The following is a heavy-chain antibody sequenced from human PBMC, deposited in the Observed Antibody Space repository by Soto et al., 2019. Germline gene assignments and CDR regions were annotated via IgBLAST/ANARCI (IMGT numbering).Heavy chain of an antibody. Sequence: QVQLEQSGAEVKKPGSSVKVSCKASGGTFRNSAFSWVRQAPGQGLEWMGGIMPVFRTPDYAQKFQGKVNITADESTSTTDMELSGLRSDDTAVYYCARDIDRPQLGGNDYYILDVWGHGTVVTVSS. V-gene: IGHV1-69*12. CDR1: GGTFRNSA. CDR3: ARDIDRPQLGGNDYYILDV. J-gene: IGHJ6*02. D-gene: IGHD1-1*01. CDR2: IMPVFRTP.